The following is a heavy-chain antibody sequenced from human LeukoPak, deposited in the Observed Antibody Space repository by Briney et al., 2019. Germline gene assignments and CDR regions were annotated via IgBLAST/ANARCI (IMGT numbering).Heavy chain of an antibody. V-gene: IGHV4-34*01. CDR1: GGSFSGYY. Sequence: PSETLSLTCAVYGGSFSGYYWSWIRQPPGKGLEWIGEINHSGSTNYNPSLKSRVTISVDTSKNQFSLKLSSVTAADTAVYYCVRGQQQPFDYWGQGTLVTVSS. CDR2: INHSGST. J-gene: IGHJ4*02. D-gene: IGHD6-13*01. CDR3: VRGQQQPFDY.